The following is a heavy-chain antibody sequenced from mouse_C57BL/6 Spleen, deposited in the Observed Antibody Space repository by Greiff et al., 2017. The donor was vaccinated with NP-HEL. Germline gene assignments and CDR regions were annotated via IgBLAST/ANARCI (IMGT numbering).Heavy chain of an antibody. J-gene: IGHJ1*03. Sequence: EVQLVESGGGLVQPKGSLKLSCAASGFSFNTYAMNWVRQAPGKGLEWVARIRSKSTNYATYYADSVKDRFTISRDDSESMLYLQMNNLKTEDTAMYYCVRHPDGYYPHWYFDVWGTGTTVTVSS. D-gene: IGHD2-3*01. CDR2: IRSKSTNYAT. CDR3: VRHPDGYYPHWYFDV. V-gene: IGHV10-1*01. CDR1: GFSFNTYA.